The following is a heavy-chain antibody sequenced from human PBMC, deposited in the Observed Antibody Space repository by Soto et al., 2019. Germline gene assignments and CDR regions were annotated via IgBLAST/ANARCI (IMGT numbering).Heavy chain of an antibody. V-gene: IGHV4-31*03. D-gene: IGHD5-12*01. CDR3: ARDSGNSGYGFDD. CDR1: GGSISSGGYY. J-gene: IGHJ4*02. Sequence: SETLSLTCTVSGGSISSGGYYWSWIRQHPGKGLEWIGYIYYSGSTYYNPSLKSRVTISVDTSKNQFSLKLSSVTAADTAVYYCARDSGNSGYGFDDWGQGTLVTVSS. CDR2: IYYSGST.